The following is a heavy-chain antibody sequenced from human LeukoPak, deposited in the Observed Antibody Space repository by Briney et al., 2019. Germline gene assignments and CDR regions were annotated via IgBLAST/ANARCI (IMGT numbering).Heavy chain of an antibody. V-gene: IGHV3-48*04. CDR3: ARDTGYDYVWGSYRPDPFDY. D-gene: IGHD3-16*02. CDR1: GFTFSSYS. J-gene: IGHJ4*02. Sequence: GGSLRLSCAASGFTFSSYSMNWVRQAPGKGLEWVSYISSSSSTIYYADSVKGRFTISRDNAKNSLYLQMNSLRAEDTAVYYCARDTGYDYVWGSYRPDPFDYWGQGTLVTVSS. CDR2: ISSSSSTI.